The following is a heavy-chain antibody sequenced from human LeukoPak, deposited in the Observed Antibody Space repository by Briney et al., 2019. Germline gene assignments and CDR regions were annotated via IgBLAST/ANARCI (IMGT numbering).Heavy chain of an antibody. CDR3: ASGKGGTMVRGYYFDY. D-gene: IGHD3-10*01. CDR1: GGTFSSYA. CDR2: IIPIFGTA. V-gene: IGHV1-69*05. J-gene: IGHJ4*02. Sequence: GSSVKVSCKASGGTFSSYAISWVRQAPGQGLEWMGGIIPIFGTANYAQKFQGRVTITTDESTSTAYMELSSLRSEDTAVYYCASGKGGTMVRGYYFDYWGQGTLVTVSS.